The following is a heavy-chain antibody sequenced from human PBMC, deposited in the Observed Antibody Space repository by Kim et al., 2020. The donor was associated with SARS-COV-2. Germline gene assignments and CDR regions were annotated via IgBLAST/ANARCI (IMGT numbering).Heavy chain of an antibody. CDR3: ARVGCSGGSCDEFVN. V-gene: IGHV3-48*04. Sequence: GGSLRLSCAASGFTFSSYSMNWVRQAPGKGLEWVSYISGSSSTIHYSDSVKGRFTISRENAKNSLYLQMNSLRAEDTAVYYCARVGCSGGSCDEFVNWGQGTLVTVSS. CDR1: GFTFSSYS. CDR2: ISGSSSTI. J-gene: IGHJ4*02. D-gene: IGHD2-15*01.